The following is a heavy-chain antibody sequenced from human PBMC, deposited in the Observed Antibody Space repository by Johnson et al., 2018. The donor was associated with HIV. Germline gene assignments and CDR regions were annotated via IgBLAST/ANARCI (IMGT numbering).Heavy chain of an antibody. CDR1: GFTFDDYG. D-gene: IGHD1-26*01. CDR3: ARGDGATGYHDAFDV. V-gene: IGHV3-33*08. Sequence: VQVVESGGGVVQPGRSLRLSCAASGFTFDDYGMSWVRQAPGKGLEWVAFIRYDGSNKYYADSVKGRFTISRDNAKNSLYLQMNSLRAEDTAVYYCARGDGATGYHDAFDVGGQGTMVTVSS. J-gene: IGHJ3*01. CDR2: IRYDGSNK.